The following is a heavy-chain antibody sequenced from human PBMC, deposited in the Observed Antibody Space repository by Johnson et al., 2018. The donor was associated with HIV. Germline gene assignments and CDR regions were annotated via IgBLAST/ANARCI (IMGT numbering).Heavy chain of an antibody. V-gene: IGHV3-30*18. J-gene: IGHJ3*02. CDR2: ISYDGSNK. CDR3: AKVLSSWPPDSRDAFDI. D-gene: IGHD2/OR15-2a*01. Sequence: QVQLVESGGGVVQPGRSLRLSCAASGFTFSSYGMHWVRQAPGKGLEWVAVISYDGSNKYYVDSVKGRFTISRDNSKNTLYLQMNSLRAEDTAVYYCAKVLSSWPPDSRDAFDIWGQGTLVTVSS. CDR1: GFTFSSYG.